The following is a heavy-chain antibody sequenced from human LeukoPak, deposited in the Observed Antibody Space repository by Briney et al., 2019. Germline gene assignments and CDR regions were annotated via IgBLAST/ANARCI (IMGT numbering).Heavy chain of an antibody. Sequence: ASVKVSCKASGYTFTGYYMHWVRQAPGQGLEWMGWINPNSGGTNYAQKFQGRVTMTRDTSISTAYMELNRLRSDDTAVYYCARVSLPHYYDSSGYYYVPYYFDYWGQGTLVTVSS. CDR2: INPNSGGT. CDR3: ARVSLPHYYDSSGYYYVPYYFDY. D-gene: IGHD3-22*01. CDR1: GYTFTGYY. V-gene: IGHV1-2*02. J-gene: IGHJ4*02.